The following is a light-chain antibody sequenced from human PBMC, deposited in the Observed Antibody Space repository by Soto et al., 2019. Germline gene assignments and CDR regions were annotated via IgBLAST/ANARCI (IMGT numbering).Light chain of an antibody. CDR2: GAS. CDR3: QHYCGRT. Sequence: EIVLTQSPGTLSVSPGERATLSCSVSQTTSNIYVAWYQQRPGQAPRLLIYGASSRASGTPHRFSGGGSGTDFTLTSTRLEPEDFDVYYCQHYCGRTFGQGTKVEI. J-gene: IGKJ1*01. CDR1: QTTSNIY. V-gene: IGKV3-20*01.